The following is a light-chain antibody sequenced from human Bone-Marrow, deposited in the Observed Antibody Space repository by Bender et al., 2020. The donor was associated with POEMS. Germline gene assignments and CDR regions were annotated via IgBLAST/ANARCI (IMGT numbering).Light chain of an antibody. V-gene: IGLV2-23*01. CDR2: EGT. Sequence: QSALTQPASLSGSPGQSITISCTGTTNDIGGYNLVSWYQQHPGKAPKVLIYEGTQRPSGISNRSSGSRSGTTASLTISGLLAGDEADYYCCSYVGSDTFVFGTGTRLTVL. CDR1: TNDIGGYNL. CDR3: CSYVGSDTFV. J-gene: IGLJ1*01.